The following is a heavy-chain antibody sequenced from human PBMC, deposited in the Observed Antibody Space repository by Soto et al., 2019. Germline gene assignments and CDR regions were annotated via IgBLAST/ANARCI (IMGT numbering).Heavy chain of an antibody. CDR2: INPSGGST. V-gene: IGHV1-46*03. J-gene: IGHJ5*02. CDR3: ARLDCSSTSCYVNWFDP. CDR1: GYTFTSYY. D-gene: IGHD2-2*01. Sequence: GASVKVSCKASGYTFTSYYMHCVRQAPGQGLEWMGIINPSGGSTSYAQKFQGRVTMTRDTSTSTVYMELSSLRSEDAAVYYCARLDCSSTSCYVNWFDPWGQGTLVTVSS.